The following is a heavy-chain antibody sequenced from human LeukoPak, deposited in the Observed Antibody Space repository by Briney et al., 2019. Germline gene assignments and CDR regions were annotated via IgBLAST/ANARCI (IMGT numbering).Heavy chain of an antibody. V-gene: IGHV3-30*03. D-gene: IGHD5-18*01. Sequence: GGSLRLSCVASGFNFDEYAMNWVRQAPGKGLEWVAVISYDGSNKYYADSVKGRFTISRDNSKNTLYLQMNSLRAEDTAVYYCASGYSYGSVDYWGQGTLVTVSS. CDR3: ASGYSYGSVDY. CDR2: ISYDGSNK. CDR1: GFNFDEYA. J-gene: IGHJ4*02.